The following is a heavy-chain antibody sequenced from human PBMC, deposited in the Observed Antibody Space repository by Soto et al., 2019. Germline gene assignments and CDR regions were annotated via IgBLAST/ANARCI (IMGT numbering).Heavy chain of an antibody. CDR3: VNYTWNYHISSGDS. V-gene: IGHV3-33*01. J-gene: IGHJ4*02. D-gene: IGHD1-7*01. Sequence: GGSLRLSCAPFGVTFSRYGMHWVRQAPGKGLQWVTVIWYDGSNKYYADSVKGRFTISRDNSENTLCLQMTSLGAEDTAVYYCVNYTWNYHISSGDSWGQGTMVAVS. CDR1: GVTFSRYG. CDR2: IWYDGSNK.